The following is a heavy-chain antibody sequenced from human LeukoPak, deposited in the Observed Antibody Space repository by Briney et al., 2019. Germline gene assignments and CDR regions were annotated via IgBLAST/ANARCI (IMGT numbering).Heavy chain of an antibody. Sequence: SVKVSCKASGGTFSSYAISWVRQAPGQGLEWMGGVIPIFGTANYAQKFQGRVTITADESTSTAYMELSSLRSEDTAVYYCARDYYDSLTGYYNPSGNDYWGQGTLVTVSS. CDR3: ARDYYDSLTGYYNPSGNDY. CDR2: VIPIFGTA. J-gene: IGHJ4*02. V-gene: IGHV1-69*13. CDR1: GGTFSSYA. D-gene: IGHD3-9*01.